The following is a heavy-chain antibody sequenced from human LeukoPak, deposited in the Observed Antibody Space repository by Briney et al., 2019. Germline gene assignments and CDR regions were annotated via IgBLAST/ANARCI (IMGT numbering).Heavy chain of an antibody. V-gene: IGHV6-1*01. CDR2: TYHRSKSYN. CDR3: ARDGMAVAVGYFDL. Sequence: SQTLSLTCAISGDSVSSNSATSNWIRQSPSRGLEWLGRTYHRSKSYNDYAASVKSRITIKPDTSKNQFSLQLNSVTPEDTAVYYCARDGMAVAVGYFDLWGRGTLVTVSS. D-gene: IGHD6-19*01. J-gene: IGHJ2*01. CDR1: GDSVSSNSAT.